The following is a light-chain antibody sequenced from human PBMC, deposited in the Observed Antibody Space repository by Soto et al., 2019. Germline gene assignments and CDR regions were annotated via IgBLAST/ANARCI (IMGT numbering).Light chain of an antibody. CDR1: QSVLYSPNNKNY. Sequence: DIVMTQSPDSLAVSLGERATINCKSSQSVLYSPNNKNYLAWYQQKPGQPPKLLVYWASTRESGVPDRFSGSGSGTDFTLTISRLQAEDAAVYYCQQYHSAPQTFGQGTKVEIK. V-gene: IGKV4-1*01. J-gene: IGKJ1*01. CDR2: WAS. CDR3: QQYHSAPQT.